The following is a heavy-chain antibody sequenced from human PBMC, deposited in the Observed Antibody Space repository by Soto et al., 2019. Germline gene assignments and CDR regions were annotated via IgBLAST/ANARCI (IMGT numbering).Heavy chain of an antibody. CDR2: INQDGSEK. J-gene: IGHJ4*02. CDR3: SRSLDY. Sequence: GGSLRLSCVASGFTFSTYWMDWVRQAPGKGLEWVANINQDGSEKHYVDSVKGRCTISRDNAKNSLYLQMSSLTAEDSALYYCSRSLDYWGQGALVTVSS. CDR1: GFTFSTYW. V-gene: IGHV3-7*01.